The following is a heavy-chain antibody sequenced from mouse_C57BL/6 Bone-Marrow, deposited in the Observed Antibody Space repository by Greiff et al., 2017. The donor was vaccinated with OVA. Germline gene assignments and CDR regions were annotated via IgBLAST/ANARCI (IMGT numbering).Heavy chain of an antibody. J-gene: IGHJ2*01. Sequence: QVQLQQPGAELVKPGASVKLSCKASGYTFTSYWMHWVKQRPGQGLEWIGMIHPNSGGTNYNEKFKSKATLTVDKSSSTAYMQLSSLTSEDSAVYYCARWRLAMITYFDYWGQGTTLTVSS. D-gene: IGHD2-4*01. CDR2: IHPNSGGT. CDR3: ARWRLAMITYFDY. CDR1: GYTFTSYW. V-gene: IGHV1-64*01.